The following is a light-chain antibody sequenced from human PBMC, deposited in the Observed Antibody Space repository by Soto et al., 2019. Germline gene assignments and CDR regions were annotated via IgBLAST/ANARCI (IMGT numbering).Light chain of an antibody. CDR1: QSVSSY. J-gene: IGKJ3*01. CDR2: DAS. CDR3: HQRSNWPPSST. Sequence: EIVLTQSPATLSLSPGERATLSCRASQSVSSYLAWYQQKPGQAPRLLIYDASNRATGIPARFSGSGSGTDFTLTISSLEPEDFAVYYCHQRSNWPPSSTFGPGTKVDIK. V-gene: IGKV3-11*01.